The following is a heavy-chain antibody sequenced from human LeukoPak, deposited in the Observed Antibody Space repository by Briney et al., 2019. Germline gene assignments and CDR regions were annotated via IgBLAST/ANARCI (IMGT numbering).Heavy chain of an antibody. Sequence: ASVKVSCKASGYTFTSYDINWVRQATGQGLEWMGWMNPNSGNTGYAQKFQGRVTMTRNTSISTAYMELGSLRSEDTAVYYCARFLNDIVVVPAASDAFDIWGQGTMVTVSS. CDR3: ARFLNDIVVVPAASDAFDI. V-gene: IGHV1-8*01. CDR2: MNPNSGNT. J-gene: IGHJ3*02. CDR1: GYTFTSYD. D-gene: IGHD2-2*01.